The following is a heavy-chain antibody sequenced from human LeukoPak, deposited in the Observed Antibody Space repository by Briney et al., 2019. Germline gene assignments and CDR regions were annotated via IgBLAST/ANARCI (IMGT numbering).Heavy chain of an antibody. Sequence: PSETLSLTCAVSGYSISSGYYWGWIRPPPGKGLEWIGSIYHSGSTYYNPSLKSRITISVYTSKNQFSLKLRSVTAADTAVYYCAEVERRNYWGQGTLVTVSS. CDR2: IYHSGST. V-gene: IGHV4-38-2*01. CDR1: GYSISSGYY. D-gene: IGHD1-1*01. CDR3: AEVERRNY. J-gene: IGHJ4*02.